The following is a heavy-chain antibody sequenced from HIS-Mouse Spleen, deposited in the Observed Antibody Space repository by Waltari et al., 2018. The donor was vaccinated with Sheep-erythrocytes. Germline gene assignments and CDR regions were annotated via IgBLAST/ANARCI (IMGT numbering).Heavy chain of an antibody. Sequence: QLQLQESGPGLVKPSETLSLTCTVSGGSISSSSYYWGWIRQPPGRGLEGIGSIYYSGSTYYNPSPKSRVTISLDTSKNQFSLKLSSVTAADTAVYYCARDEGTYYDFWSGYPPSYYFDYWGQGTLVTVSS. CDR3: ARDEGTYYDFWSGYPPSYYFDY. D-gene: IGHD3-3*01. CDR2: IYYSGST. CDR1: GGSISSSSYY. J-gene: IGHJ4*02. V-gene: IGHV4-39*07.